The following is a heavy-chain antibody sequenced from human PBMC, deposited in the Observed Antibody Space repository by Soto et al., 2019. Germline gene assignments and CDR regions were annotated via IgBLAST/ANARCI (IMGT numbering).Heavy chain of an antibody. Sequence: GESLKISCKGSGYSLTSYWIGWVRQMPGKGLEWMGIIYPGDSGTRYSPSFQGQVTISADKSISTAYLQWSSLKASDTAMYYCARLLNPYYYYYGMDVWGQGTTVTVS. CDR3: ARLLNPYYYYYGMDV. J-gene: IGHJ6*02. CDR1: GYSLTSYW. V-gene: IGHV5-51*01. CDR2: IYPGDSGT.